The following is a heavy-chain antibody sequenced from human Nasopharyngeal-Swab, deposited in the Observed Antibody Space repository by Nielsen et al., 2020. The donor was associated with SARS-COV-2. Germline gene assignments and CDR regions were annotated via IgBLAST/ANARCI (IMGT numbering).Heavy chain of an antibody. Sequence: WIRQPPGKGLEWVAVISYDGSNKYYADSVKGRFTISRDNSKNTLYLQMNSLRAEDTAVYYCARTDSSGYYPVPYYYYGMDAWGQGTTVTVSS. D-gene: IGHD3-22*01. J-gene: IGHJ6*02. CDR3: ARTDSSGYYPVPYYYYGMDA. CDR2: ISYDGSNK. V-gene: IGHV3-30-3*01.